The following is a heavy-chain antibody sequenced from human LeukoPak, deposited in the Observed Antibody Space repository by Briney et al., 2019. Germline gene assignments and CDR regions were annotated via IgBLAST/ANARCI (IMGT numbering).Heavy chain of an antibody. J-gene: IGHJ4*02. Sequence: PGGSLRLSCAASGFTSSGYAMSWVRQAPGKGLEWVSAISGSGGSTYYADSVKGRFTISRDNSKNTLYLQMNSLRAEDTAVYYCAKFLPTHIVVANYYFDYWGQGTLVTVSS. D-gene: IGHD2-21*01. CDR2: ISGSGGST. CDR1: GFTSSGYA. V-gene: IGHV3-23*01. CDR3: AKFLPTHIVVANYYFDY.